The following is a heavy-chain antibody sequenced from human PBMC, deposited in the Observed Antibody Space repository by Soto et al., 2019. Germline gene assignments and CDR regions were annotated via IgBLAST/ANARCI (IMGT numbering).Heavy chain of an antibody. Sequence: TGGSLRLSCAGSGVTLTRCAVSWVRQAPGKGLEWVSGISAGGGGTYYADSVKGRFTISRDVAKNTVYLQMNGLRVEDTAVYYCAKDVGQWVETFYYWGHGTLVTVSS. D-gene: IGHD6-19*01. CDR2: ISAGGGGT. J-gene: IGHJ4*01. V-gene: IGHV3-23*01. CDR1: GVTLTRCA. CDR3: AKDVGQWVETFYY.